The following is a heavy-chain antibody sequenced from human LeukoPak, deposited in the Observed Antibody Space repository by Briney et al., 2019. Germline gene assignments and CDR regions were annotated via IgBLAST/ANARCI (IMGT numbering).Heavy chain of an antibody. J-gene: IGHJ4*02. D-gene: IGHD6-19*01. CDR3: ARDTTVASGMQY. CDR2: IYYSGST. Sequence: PSETLSLTCTVSGGSISSYYWSWIRQPPGKGLEWIGYIYYSGSTNYNPSLKSRVTISVDTSKNQFSLRLGSVTTADTAVYYCARDTTVASGMQYWGQGTLVTVSS. CDR1: GGSISSYY. V-gene: IGHV4-59*01.